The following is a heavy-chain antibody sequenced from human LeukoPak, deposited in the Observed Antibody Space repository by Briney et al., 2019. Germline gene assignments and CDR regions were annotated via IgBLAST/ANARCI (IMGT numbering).Heavy chain of an antibody. D-gene: IGHD3-22*01. Sequence: PSETLSLTCTVSGGSISSYYWSWIRQPPGKGLEWIGYIYYSGSTNYNPSLKSRVTISVDTSKNQFSLKLSSVTAADTAVYYCARSYYYDSSGYFGDVPWYFDLWGRGTLVTVSS. CDR3: ARSYYYDSSGYFGDVPWYFDL. J-gene: IGHJ2*01. V-gene: IGHV4-59*01. CDR2: IYYSGST. CDR1: GGSISSYY.